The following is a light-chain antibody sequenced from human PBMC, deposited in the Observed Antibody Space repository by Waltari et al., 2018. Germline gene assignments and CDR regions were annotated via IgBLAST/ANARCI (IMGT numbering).Light chain of an antibody. V-gene: IGLV3-25*03. CDR1: ALPKQY. CDR3: QSADNSGTYYV. Sequence: SYELTQPPSVSVSPGQTARVTCSGDALPKQYAYWYQEEQGHAPVLVIYKDRESPSGIPERFSGSSSGTTVTLTVTGVQAEDEADYYCQSADNSGTYYVFGTGTKVTVL. J-gene: IGLJ1*01. CDR2: KDR.